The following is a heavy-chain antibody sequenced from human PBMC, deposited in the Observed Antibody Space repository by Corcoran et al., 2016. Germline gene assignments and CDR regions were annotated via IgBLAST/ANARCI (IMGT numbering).Heavy chain of an antibody. CDR1: GGSISSGGYY. Sequence: QVQLQESGPGLVKPSQTLTLTCTVSGGSISSGGYYWSWNRQHPGKGREWFGYIYYSGSTYYKPSLKRRVTISVDTSKNQFYRKLSSVTAADTAVYYCARRPCHDSWFDPWGQGTLVTVSS. V-gene: IGHV4-31*03. J-gene: IGHJ5*02. D-gene: IGHD3-22*01. CDR3: ARRPCHDSWFDP. CDR2: IYYSGST.